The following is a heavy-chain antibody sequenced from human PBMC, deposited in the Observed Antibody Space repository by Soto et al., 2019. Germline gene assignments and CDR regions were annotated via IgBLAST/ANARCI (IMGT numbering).Heavy chain of an antibody. CDR2: ISSSSSTI. CDR1: VFPFSRYI. D-gene: IGHD6-13*01. J-gene: IGHJ4*02. Sequence: PWGSLIPSCAASVFPFSRYIMNWVRQAPGKGLEWVSYISSSSSTIYYADSVKGRFTISRDNAKNSLYLQMNSLRDEDTAVYYCASDFRQQHDYWGQGTLVTVS. V-gene: IGHV3-48*02. CDR3: ASDFRQQHDY.